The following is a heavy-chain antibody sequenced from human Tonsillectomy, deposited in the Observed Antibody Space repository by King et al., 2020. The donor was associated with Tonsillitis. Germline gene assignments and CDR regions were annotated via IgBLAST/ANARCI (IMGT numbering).Heavy chain of an antibody. CDR3: ARDRSGSGSYYSPFDY. D-gene: IGHD3-10*01. Sequence: QLQESGPGLVKPSQTLSLTCTVSGGSISSGSYYWSWIRQPAGKGLEWIGRIYISGSTNYNPSLKSRVTMSVDTSKNQFSLKLDSVTAADTAVYYCARDRSGSGSYYSPFDYWGQGTLVTVSS. V-gene: IGHV4-61*02. J-gene: IGHJ4*02. CDR2: IYISGST. CDR1: GGSISSGSYY.